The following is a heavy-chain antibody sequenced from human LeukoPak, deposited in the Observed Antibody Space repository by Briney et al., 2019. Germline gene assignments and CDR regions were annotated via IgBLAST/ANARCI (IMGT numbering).Heavy chain of an antibody. CDR2: IHTSGLT. J-gene: IGHJ6*02. CDR3: AREILGPHFYGMDV. CDR1: GFTFSDYD. V-gene: IGHV3-13*01. Sequence: GGSLRLSCAASGFTFSDYDMHWVRQVTGKGLEWVSAIHTSGLTYYANSLKGRFIISRDNGKDSLFLQMNSLRAGDTSVYYCAREILGPHFYGMDVWGQGTTVTVSS. D-gene: IGHD3-3*02.